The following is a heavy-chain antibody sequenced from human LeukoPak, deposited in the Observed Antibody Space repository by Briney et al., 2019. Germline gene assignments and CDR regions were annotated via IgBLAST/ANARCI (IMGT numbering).Heavy chain of an antibody. Sequence: SETLSLTCTVSGGSISSNDYYWSWIRQPPGKGLEWIGYIFYSGSTYYNPSLKSRVSVSVDTSKNQFSLKLTSVTAADTAVYYCARGRAIAAAVTYYYDSTTLFDYWGQGTLVTVSS. J-gene: IGHJ4*02. CDR2: IFYSGST. V-gene: IGHV4-30-4*01. D-gene: IGHD3-22*01. CDR3: ARGRAIAAAVTYYYDSTTLFDY. CDR1: GGSISSNDYY.